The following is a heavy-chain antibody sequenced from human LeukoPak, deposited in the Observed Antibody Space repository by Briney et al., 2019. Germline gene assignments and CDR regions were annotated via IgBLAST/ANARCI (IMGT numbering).Heavy chain of an antibody. V-gene: IGHV3-66*02. CDR3: ARDQRSESYYPWGWFDP. D-gene: IGHD1-26*01. CDR2: IYSDGST. CDR1: GFAVSTNY. J-gene: IGHJ5*02. Sequence: GGSLRLSCAASGFAVSTNYLSWVRQAPGKGLEWVSVIYSDGSTYYTDSVKGRFAISRDNSKNTLYLQMNSLRPEDTAVYYCARDQRSESYYPWGWFDPWGQGTLVTVSS.